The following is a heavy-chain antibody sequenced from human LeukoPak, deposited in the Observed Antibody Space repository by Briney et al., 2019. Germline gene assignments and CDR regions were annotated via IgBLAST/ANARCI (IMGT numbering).Heavy chain of an antibody. CDR2: INHSGST. D-gene: IGHD1-26*01. CDR3: ARELGMGATIDY. V-gene: IGHV4-34*01. J-gene: IGHJ4*02. Sequence: SETLSLTCAVYGGSFSGYYWSWIRQPPGKGLEWIGEINHSGSTNYNPSLKSRVTISVDTSKNQFSLKLSSVTAADTAVYYCARELGMGATIDYWGQGTLVTVSS. CDR1: GGSFSGYY.